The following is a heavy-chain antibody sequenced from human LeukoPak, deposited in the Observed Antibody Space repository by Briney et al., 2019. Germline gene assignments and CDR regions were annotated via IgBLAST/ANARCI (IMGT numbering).Heavy chain of an antibody. CDR2: IYYSGST. J-gene: IGHJ6*03. V-gene: IGHV4-59*01. Sequence: SETLSLPCPVSGGSISSYYWSWIRQPPGKGLEWIGYIYYSGSTNYNPSLKSRVTISVDTSKNQFSLKLSSVTAADTAVYYCARSSTVTYYYYYYMDVWGKGTTVTISS. D-gene: IGHD4-17*01. CDR3: ARSSTVTYYYYYYMDV. CDR1: GGSISSYY.